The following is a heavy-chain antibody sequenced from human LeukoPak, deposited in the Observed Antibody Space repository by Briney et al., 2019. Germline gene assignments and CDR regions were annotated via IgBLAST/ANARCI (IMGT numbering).Heavy chain of an antibody. CDR2: ISGSGGST. V-gene: IGHV3-23*01. D-gene: IGHD3-22*01. CDR1: GFTFSSYA. J-gene: IGHJ4*02. CDR3: AKALYDSSGYYSVEIDY. Sequence: PGGSLRLSCAASGFTFSSYAMSWVRQAPGKGLVWVSAISGSGGSTYYADSVKGRFTISRDNSKNTLYLQMYSLRAEDTAVYYCAKALYDSSGYYSVEIDYWGQGTLVTVSS.